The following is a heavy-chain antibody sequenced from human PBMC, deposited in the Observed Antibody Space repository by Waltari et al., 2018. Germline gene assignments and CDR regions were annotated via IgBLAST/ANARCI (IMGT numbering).Heavy chain of an antibody. J-gene: IGHJ4*02. CDR3: TRGGRDSSWYWRD. CDR2: IKQDGSEK. V-gene: IGHV3-7*01. CDR1: GLSFSNSW. D-gene: IGHD6-13*01. Sequence: EVQLVESGGGLAQPGGSLRLSCADSGLSFSNSWMTWVRQASGKGPEWVANIKQDGSEKYYMDSVKGRFTISRDNAKNSLYLQMNNLRVEDTAVYYCTRGGRDSSWYWRDWGQGTLVTVSS.